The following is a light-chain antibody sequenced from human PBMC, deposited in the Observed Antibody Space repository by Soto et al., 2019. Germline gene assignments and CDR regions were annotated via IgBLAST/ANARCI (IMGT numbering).Light chain of an antibody. CDR1: SSDVGGYKY. J-gene: IGLJ1*01. CDR3: SSYAGINNLGV. V-gene: IGLV2-8*01. Sequence: QSVLTQPPSASGSPGQSVTISCTGTSSDVGGYKYVSWYQQHPGKAPKLMIFAVNKRPSGVPDRFSGSKSGNTASLTVSGLQYEDEADYYCSSYAGINNLGVVGTGTKLTVL. CDR2: AVN.